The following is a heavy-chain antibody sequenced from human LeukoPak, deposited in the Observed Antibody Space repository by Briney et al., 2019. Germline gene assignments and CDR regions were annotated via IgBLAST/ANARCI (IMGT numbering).Heavy chain of an antibody. CDR3: ARRGADFWSGSDY. CDR1: GYSFTNYW. CDR2: IFPGDSNT. Sequence: GESLKISCKGSGYSFTNYWIGWVRQMPGEGLEWMGIIFPGDSNTTYSPSFQGQVTISADKSISTAYLQWGSLKASDTAMYYCARRGADFWSGSDYWGQGTLVTVSS. V-gene: IGHV5-51*01. D-gene: IGHD3-3*01. J-gene: IGHJ4*02.